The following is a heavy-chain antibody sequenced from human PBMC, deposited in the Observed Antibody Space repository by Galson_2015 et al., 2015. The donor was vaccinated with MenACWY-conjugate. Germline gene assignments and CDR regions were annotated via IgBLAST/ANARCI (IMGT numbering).Heavy chain of an antibody. CDR2: ISSSRSTI. V-gene: IGHV3-48*04. D-gene: IGHD1-1*01. J-gene: IGHJ6*02. CDR1: GFTFSSYS. Sequence: SLRLSCAASGFTFSSYSMNWVRQAPGKGLEWVSYISSSRSTIYYADSVKGRFTISRDNAKNSLYLQMNSLRAEDTAMCYCARDSTGNWNDFVYSYYGMDVWRQGTTVTVSS. CDR3: ARDSTGNWNDFVYSYYGMDV.